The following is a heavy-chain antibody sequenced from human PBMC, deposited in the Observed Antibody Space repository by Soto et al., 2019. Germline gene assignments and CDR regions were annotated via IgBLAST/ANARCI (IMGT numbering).Heavy chain of an antibody. CDR3: ARDLKEYCSDGKCNWFDP. J-gene: IGHJ5*02. Sequence: LETLPLTCTVSGGSSSSSSYYWGWMRKHPGKGLEWIGSISYSGSTNYNPSLKSRVTISFDASKNEISLQVRSATAADAAVYYCARDLKEYCSDGKCNWFDPWGQGTLVTVSS. D-gene: IGHD2-15*01. V-gene: IGHV4-39*07. CDR1: GGSSSSSSYY. CDR2: ISYSGST.